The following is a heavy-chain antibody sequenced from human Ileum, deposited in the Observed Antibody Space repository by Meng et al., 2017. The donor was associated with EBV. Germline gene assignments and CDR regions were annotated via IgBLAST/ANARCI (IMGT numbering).Heavy chain of an antibody. D-gene: IGHD1-26*01. J-gene: IGHJ4*02. CDR2: ISAYNGNT. CDR3: ARAGNGGSYYFTY. V-gene: IGHV1-18*01. CDR1: GYTFSNYG. Sequence: QTQLVHSGAGVKKPGDSVKVSCKPSGYTFSNYGISWLRQAPGQGLEWMGWISAYNGNTNYAQNLQGRVTMTTDTSTGTAYMEVRSLRSDDTAVYYCARAGNGGSYYFTYWGQGTLVTVSS.